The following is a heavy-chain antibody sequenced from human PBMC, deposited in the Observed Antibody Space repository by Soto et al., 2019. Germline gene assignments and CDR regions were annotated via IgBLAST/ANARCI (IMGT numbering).Heavy chain of an antibody. CDR2: MNPNSGNT. Sequence: KVSGKASGYTFTSYDINWVRQATGQGLEWVGWMNPNSGNTGYAQKFQGRVTMTRDTSISTAYMELTGLRSDDTAVYYCARDAAATGSGWFDPWGQGTLVTVSS. V-gene: IGHV1-8*01. J-gene: IGHJ5*02. D-gene: IGHD1-1*01. CDR1: GYTFTSYD. CDR3: ARDAAATGSGWFDP.